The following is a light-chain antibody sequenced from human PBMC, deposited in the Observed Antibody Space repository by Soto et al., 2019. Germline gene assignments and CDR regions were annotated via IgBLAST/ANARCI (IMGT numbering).Light chain of an antibody. CDR1: SSDVGGYNY. CDR2: DVT. V-gene: IGLV2-14*03. CDR3: NSYTGSATPHV. J-gene: IGLJ1*01. Sequence: QSVLTQPASVSGSPGQSITISCTGTSSDVGGYNYVSWYQHHPDKAPKLVIYDVTNRPSGVSNRFSGSKAGNTASLTISGLQAEDEADYYCNSYTGSATPHVFGTGTKLTVL.